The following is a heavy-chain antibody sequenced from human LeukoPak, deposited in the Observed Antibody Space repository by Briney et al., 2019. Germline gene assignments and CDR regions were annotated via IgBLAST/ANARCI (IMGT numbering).Heavy chain of an antibody. V-gene: IGHV3-7*01. J-gene: IGHJ3*01. CDR3: VRYGRRANDQPFDV. CDR2: IDEDGSEA. D-gene: IGHD1-1*01. Sequence: GGSLRLSCAASGFIFNDHYMDWVRQAPGKGLEWVASIDEDGSEANYVDSVTGRFTVSRDHAKNSLFLQMNSLRAEDTAVYYCVRYGRRANDQPFDVWGQGTMVTVSS. CDR1: GFIFNDHY.